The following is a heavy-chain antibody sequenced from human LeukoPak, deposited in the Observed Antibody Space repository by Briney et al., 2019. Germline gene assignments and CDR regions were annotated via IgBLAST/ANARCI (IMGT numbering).Heavy chain of an antibody. D-gene: IGHD3-10*01. CDR1: GYTFTSYD. Sequence: ASVKVSCKASGYTFTSYDLNWVRQAPGQGLEWMGWMNPSSGNTGYAQKFQGRVTMTRNTSINTAYMELSSLRSEDTAVYYCATVMVRGGWYFDLWGRGTLVTVSS. CDR2: MNPSSGNT. J-gene: IGHJ2*01. CDR3: ATVMVRGGWYFDL. V-gene: IGHV1-8*01.